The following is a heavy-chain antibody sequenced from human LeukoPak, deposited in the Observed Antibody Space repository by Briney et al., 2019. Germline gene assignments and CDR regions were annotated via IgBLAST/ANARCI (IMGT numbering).Heavy chain of an antibody. CDR1: GIAFSRFA. Sequence: GGSLRLSCTASGIAFSRFAMSWVRQAPGKGLEWVSVVSESGDITHYAESVRGRFTISRDNSKNTLYLEMNRLRSDDTAIYYCAKDIAQGYTFGTIEEDYWGQGTLVTVAS. CDR3: AKDIAQGYTFGTIEEDY. V-gene: IGHV3-23*01. D-gene: IGHD5-12*01. J-gene: IGHJ4*02. CDR2: VSESGDIT.